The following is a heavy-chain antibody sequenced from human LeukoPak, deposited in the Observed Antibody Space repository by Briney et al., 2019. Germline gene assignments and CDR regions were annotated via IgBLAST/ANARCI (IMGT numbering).Heavy chain of an antibody. D-gene: IGHD2-2*01. CDR3: AKDPVNVVVVPAAIAGPWR. Sequence: GGSLRLSCAASGFTFSSYAMSWVRQAPGKGLEWVSAISGSGGSTYYADSVKGRFTISRDNSKNTLYLQMNSLRADDTAVYYCAKDPVNVVVVPAAIAGPWRWGQGTLVTVSS. CDR2: ISGSGGST. CDR1: GFTFSSYA. J-gene: IGHJ4*02. V-gene: IGHV3-23*01.